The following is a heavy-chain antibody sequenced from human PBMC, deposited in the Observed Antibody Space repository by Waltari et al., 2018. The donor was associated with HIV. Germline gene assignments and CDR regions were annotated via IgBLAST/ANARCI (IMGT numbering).Heavy chain of an antibody. CDR2: SNVGLDEG. CDR1: GNTLSDFA. J-gene: IGHJ1*01. CDR3: ARETPWLPRVLES. D-gene: IGHD6-19*01. Sequence: QVPLVQSGPEVKRPGASVRISCEASGNTLSDFAVHWLRQAPGQGLEWMGRSNVGLDEGTFSEIFQGRASLKRDTPQTVDFMELKNRRYDDTAPYFCARETPWLPRVLESWGQGTQVSV. V-gene: IGHV1-3*01.